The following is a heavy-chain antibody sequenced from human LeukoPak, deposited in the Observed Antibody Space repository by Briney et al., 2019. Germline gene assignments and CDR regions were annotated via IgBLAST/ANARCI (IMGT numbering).Heavy chain of an antibody. CDR3: ATAVRIFPASDY. CDR1: GYTFTSYD. Sequence: ASVKVSCKASGYTFTSYDINWVRQATGQGLEWMGWMNPNSGNTGYAQKFQGRVTMTRNTSISTAYMELSSLRSEDTAVYYCATAVRIFPASDYWGQGTLVTVSP. CDR2: MNPNSGNT. D-gene: IGHD2-15*01. J-gene: IGHJ4*02. V-gene: IGHV1-8*01.